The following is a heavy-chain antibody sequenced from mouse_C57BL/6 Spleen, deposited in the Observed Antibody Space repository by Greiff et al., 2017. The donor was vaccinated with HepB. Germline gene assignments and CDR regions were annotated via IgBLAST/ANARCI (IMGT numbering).Heavy chain of an antibody. CDR1: GFTFSSYT. V-gene: IGHV5-9*01. Sequence: DVKLVESGGGLVKPGGSLKLSCAASGFTFSSYTMSWVRQTPEKRLEWVATISGGGGNTYYPDSVKGRFTISRDNAKNTLYLQMSSLRSEDTALYYCARRLIYYDYDGGFAYWGQGTLVTVSA. CDR3: ARRLIYYDYDGGFAY. D-gene: IGHD2-4*01. CDR2: ISGGGGNT. J-gene: IGHJ3*01.